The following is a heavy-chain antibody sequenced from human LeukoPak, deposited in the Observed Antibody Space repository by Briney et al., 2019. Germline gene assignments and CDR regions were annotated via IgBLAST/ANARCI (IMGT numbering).Heavy chain of an antibody. V-gene: IGHV1-46*01. CDR3: VRLQAGTSERGWFDP. CDR2: INSSGGST. D-gene: IGHD1/OR15-1a*01. CDR1: GYTFTSYY. J-gene: IGHJ5*02. Sequence: ASVKDSCKASGYTFTSYYMHWVRQAPGQGLEWMGVINSSGGSTSYAQKFQGRVNMTRDKSTSTVYMEMSSLRSEDTAVYYCVRLQAGTSERGWFDPWGHGTLVTVSS.